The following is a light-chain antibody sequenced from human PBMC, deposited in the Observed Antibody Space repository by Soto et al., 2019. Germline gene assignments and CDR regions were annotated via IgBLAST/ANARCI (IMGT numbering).Light chain of an antibody. J-gene: IGLJ3*02. CDR2: DVY. Sequence: QSALTQSRSVSGSPGQSVTISCTGTSSDVSWYQHHPGKAPKLMIYDVYKRPSGVPDRFSGSKSGNTASLTISGLQAEDEADFYCSSYAGGHVGVFGGGTKVTVL. CDR1: SSDV. CDR3: SSYAGGHVGV. V-gene: IGLV2-11*01.